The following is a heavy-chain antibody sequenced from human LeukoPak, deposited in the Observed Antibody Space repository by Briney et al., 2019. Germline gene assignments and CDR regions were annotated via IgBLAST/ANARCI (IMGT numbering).Heavy chain of an antibody. CDR1: GGSFSGYY. V-gene: IGHV4-34*01. CDR2: INHSGST. D-gene: IGHD3-22*01. J-gene: IGHJ4*02. CDR3: ARAHGVVIKYYFDY. Sequence: SETLSLTYAVYGGSFSGYYWSWIRQPPGKGLEWIGEINHSGSTNYNPSLKSRVTISVDTSKNQFSLKLSSVTAADTAVYYCARAHGVVIKYYFDYWGQGTLVTVSS.